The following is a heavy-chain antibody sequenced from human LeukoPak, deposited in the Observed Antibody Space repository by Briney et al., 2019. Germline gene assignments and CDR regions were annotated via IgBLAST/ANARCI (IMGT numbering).Heavy chain of an antibody. J-gene: IGHJ3*02. CDR2: ILPIFGSA. CDR1: GYTFTSYG. CDR3: ASVTAVTTKGHGAFDI. Sequence: SVKVSCKASGYTFTSYGISWVRQAPGQGLEWMGGILPIFGSANYAQKFQGRVTITADESTSTAYMELSSLRSEDTAVYYCASVTAVTTKGHGAFDIWGQGTLVTVSS. D-gene: IGHD4-17*01. V-gene: IGHV1-69*13.